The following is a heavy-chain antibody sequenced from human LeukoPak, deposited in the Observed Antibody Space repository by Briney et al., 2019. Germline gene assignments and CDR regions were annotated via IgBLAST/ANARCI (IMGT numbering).Heavy chain of an antibody. D-gene: IGHD2-15*01. V-gene: IGHV3-7*01. Sequence: PGGALRLSCAAAGFTFSSYWMSWLRQAPGKGLEGVANINQDESEKYYVDSVKGRFTISRDNAKNSLFLKMNSLRAEDTAVYYCARAEVMVVPATNFDYWGQGTLVTVSS. J-gene: IGHJ4*02. CDR3: ARAEVMVVPATNFDY. CDR2: INQDESEK. CDR1: GFTFSSYW.